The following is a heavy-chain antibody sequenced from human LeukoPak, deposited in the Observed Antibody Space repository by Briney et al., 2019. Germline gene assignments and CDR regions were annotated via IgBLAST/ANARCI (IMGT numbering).Heavy chain of an antibody. CDR2: IRYDGSNK. J-gene: IGHJ6*03. CDR1: GFTFSSYG. D-gene: IGHD2-15*01. CDR3: ATVLRYCSGGNCYSGGLGYMDV. V-gene: IGHV3-30*02. Sequence: GGSLRLSCAASGFTFSSYGMHWVRQAPGKGLEWVAFIRYDGSNKYYADSVKGRFTISRDNAKNSLFLQMNSLRAEDTAVYYCATVLRYCSGGNCYSGGLGYMDVWGKGTTVTISS.